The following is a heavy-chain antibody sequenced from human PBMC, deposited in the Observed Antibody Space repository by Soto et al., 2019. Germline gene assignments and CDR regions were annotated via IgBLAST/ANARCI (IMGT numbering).Heavy chain of an antibody. CDR2: ISYDGSNK. CDR3: AREQSHYYYYGMDV. CDR1: GFTFSSYA. J-gene: IGHJ6*02. Sequence: GGSLRLSCAASGFTFSSYAMHWVRQAPGKGLEWVAVISYDGSNKYYADSVKGRFTISRDNSKNTLYLQMNSLRAEDTAVYYCAREQSHYYYYGMDVWGQGTTVTVSS. V-gene: IGHV3-30-3*01.